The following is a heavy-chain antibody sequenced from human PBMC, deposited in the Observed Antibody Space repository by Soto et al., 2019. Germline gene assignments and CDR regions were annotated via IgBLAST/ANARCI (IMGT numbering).Heavy chain of an antibody. CDR2: IYYSGST. CDR3: ARDGGRGMDV. D-gene: IGHD3-16*01. V-gene: IGHV4-61*01. J-gene: IGHJ6*02. Sequence: QVQLQESGPGLVKPSETLSLTCTVSGGSVSSGSYSWSWIRQPPGKGLEWIGYIYYSGSTNNNPPLKSRVPTSVDTSQNQFSLKVSSVTAADTAVYYCARDGGRGMDVGGQGTTVTVSS. CDR1: GGSVSSGSYS.